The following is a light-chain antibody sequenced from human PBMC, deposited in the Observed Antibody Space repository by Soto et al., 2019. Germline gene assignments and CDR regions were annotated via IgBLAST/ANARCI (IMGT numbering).Light chain of an antibody. CDR3: QKYNSVPFT. V-gene: IGKV1-27*01. J-gene: IGKJ3*01. Sequence: DIQMTQSPSSLSASVGDRVTITCRASQDIYNYLAWYQHKPGKVPKLLIYAASTLQSGVPSRFSGSGSGTDFTLIISSLQPEDVATYYCQKYNSVPFTFGPGTKVDIK. CDR2: AAS. CDR1: QDIYNY.